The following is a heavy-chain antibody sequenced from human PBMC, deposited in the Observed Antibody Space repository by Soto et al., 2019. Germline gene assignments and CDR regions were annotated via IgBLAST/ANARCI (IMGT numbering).Heavy chain of an antibody. CDR3: ARTTIYDYVWGSPIPHFDY. V-gene: IGHV4-59*08. CDR2: IYYSGST. J-gene: IGHJ4*02. Sequence: SETLSLTCTVSGGSISSYYWSWIRQPPGKGLEWIGYIYYSGSTNYNPSLKSRVTISVDTSKNQFSLKLSSVTAADTAVYYCARTTIYDYVWGSPIPHFDYWGQGTLVTVSS. D-gene: IGHD3-16*01. CDR1: GGSISSYY.